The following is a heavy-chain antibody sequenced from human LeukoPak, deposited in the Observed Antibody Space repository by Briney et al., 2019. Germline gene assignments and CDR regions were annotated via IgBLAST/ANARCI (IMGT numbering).Heavy chain of an antibody. J-gene: IGHJ6*04. CDR3: ASRKVDYYYGMDV. CDR1: GGSISSGGYS. CDR2: IYHSGST. Sequence: SETLSLTCAVSGGSISSGGYSWSWIRQPPGKGLEWIGHIYHSGSTYYNPSLKSRVTISVDRSKNQFSLKLSSVTAADTAVYYCASRKVDYYYGMDVWGKGTTVTVSS. D-gene: IGHD2-15*01. V-gene: IGHV4-30-2*01.